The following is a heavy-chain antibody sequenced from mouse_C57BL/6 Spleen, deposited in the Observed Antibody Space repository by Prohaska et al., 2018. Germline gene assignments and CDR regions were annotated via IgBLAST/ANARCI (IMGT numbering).Heavy chain of an antibody. CDR1: GYAFSSYW. CDR2: INPNNGGT. Sequence: KASGYAFSSYWMNWVKQRPGKGLEWIGDINPNNGGTSYNQKFKGKATLTVDKSSSTAYMELRSLTSEDSAVYYCARRSFDYWGQGTTLTVSS. CDR3: ARRSFDY. J-gene: IGHJ2*01. V-gene: IGHV1-26*01.